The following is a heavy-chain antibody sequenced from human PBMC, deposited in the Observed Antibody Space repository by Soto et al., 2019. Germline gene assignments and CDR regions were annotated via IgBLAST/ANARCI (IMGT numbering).Heavy chain of an antibody. CDR3: ARLGYCSSTSCYVLTLAY. CDR2: IYYSGST. J-gene: IGHJ4*02. V-gene: IGHV4-59*01. D-gene: IGHD2-2*01. Sequence: SEALCLTCTGSGGSISRVCWSWIRQPPGKGLEWIGYIYYSGSTNYNPSLKSRVTISVDTSKNQFSLKLSSVTAADTAVYYCARLGYCSSTSCYVLTLAYRAQGTLVPVSS. CDR1: GGSISRVC.